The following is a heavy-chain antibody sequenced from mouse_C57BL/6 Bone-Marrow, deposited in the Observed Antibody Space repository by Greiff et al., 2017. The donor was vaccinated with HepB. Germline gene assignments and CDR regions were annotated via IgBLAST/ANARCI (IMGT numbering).Heavy chain of an antibody. Sequence: QVQLQQSGAELARPGASVKMSCKASGYTFTCYTMHWVKQRPGQGLEWIGYINPSSGYTKYNQKFKDKATLTADKSSSTAYMQLSSLTSEDSAVYYCARIGYGNYEGFDYWGQGTTLTVSS. D-gene: IGHD2-1*01. CDR3: ARIGYGNYEGFDY. V-gene: IGHV1-4*01. J-gene: IGHJ2*01. CDR2: INPSSGYT. CDR1: GYTFTCYT.